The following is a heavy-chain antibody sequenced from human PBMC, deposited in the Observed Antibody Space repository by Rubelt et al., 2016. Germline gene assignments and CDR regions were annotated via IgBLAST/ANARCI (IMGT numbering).Heavy chain of an antibody. J-gene: IGHJ4*02. CDR2: ISSSSSTI. D-gene: IGHD2-15*01. V-gene: IGHV3-48*04. CDR3: ARDPRRYCSGGSCYFGY. Sequence: VSYISSSSSTIYYADSVKGRFTISRDNAKNSLYLQMNSLRAEDTAVYYCARDPRRYCSGGSCYFGYWGQGTLVTVSS.